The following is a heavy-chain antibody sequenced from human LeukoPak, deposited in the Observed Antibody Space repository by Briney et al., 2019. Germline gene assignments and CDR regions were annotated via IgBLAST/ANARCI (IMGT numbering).Heavy chain of an antibody. J-gene: IGHJ4*02. D-gene: IGHD1-26*01. Sequence: SETLSLTCTVSGASISRYYWSWIRQPPEPGLEWLGRVHTSGRTTSYPSLQPRLTMSIDTSRSQLSLKLTSVTAADTAVYFCARLGSYHDFWGQGALVTVSS. CDR3: ARLGSYHDF. V-gene: IGHV4-4*07. CDR1: GASISRYY. CDR2: VHTSGRT.